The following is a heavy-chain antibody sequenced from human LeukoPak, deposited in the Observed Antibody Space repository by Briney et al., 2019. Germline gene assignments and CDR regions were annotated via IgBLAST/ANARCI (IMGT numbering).Heavy chain of an antibody. V-gene: IGHV4-38-2*01. D-gene: IGHD2-2*01. CDR3: AREDIVVVPAAIRMGNWFDP. J-gene: IGHJ5*02. Sequence: SETLSLTCAVSGYSISSGYYWGWIRQPPGKGLEWIGSIYHSGSTYYNPSLKSRVTISVDTSKNQFSLKLSSVTAAYTAVYYCAREDIVVVPAAIRMGNWFDPWGQGTLVTVSS. CDR1: GYSISSGYY. CDR2: IYHSGST.